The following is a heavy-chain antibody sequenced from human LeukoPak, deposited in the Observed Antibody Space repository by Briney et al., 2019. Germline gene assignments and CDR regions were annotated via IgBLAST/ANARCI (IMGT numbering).Heavy chain of an antibody. CDR2: IYYSGST. J-gene: IGHJ4*02. CDR1: GGSISSYY. Sequence: SETPSLTCTVSGGSISSYYWSWIRQPPGKGLEWIGYIYYSGSTNYNPSLKSRVTISVDTSKNQFSLKLSSVTAADTAVYYCARVSDYYDSSGYYDYWGQGTLVTVSS. D-gene: IGHD3-22*01. CDR3: ARVSDYYDSSGYYDY. V-gene: IGHV4-59*01.